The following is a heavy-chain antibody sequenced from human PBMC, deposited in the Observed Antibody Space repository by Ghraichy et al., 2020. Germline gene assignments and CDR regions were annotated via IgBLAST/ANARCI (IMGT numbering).Heavy chain of an antibody. J-gene: IGHJ4*02. Sequence: ASVKVSCKTSGYTFTSHSITWVRQAPGQGLEWTGWINTYNRATNSAQNLQARVTMTTDTSTKPVYMELRNLRSDDTAVYYCARGCNNGRCLDSWGQGTLVTVSS. V-gene: IGHV1-18*01. D-gene: IGHD2-8*01. CDR1: GYTFTSHS. CDR3: ARGCNNGRCLDS. CDR2: INTYNRAT.